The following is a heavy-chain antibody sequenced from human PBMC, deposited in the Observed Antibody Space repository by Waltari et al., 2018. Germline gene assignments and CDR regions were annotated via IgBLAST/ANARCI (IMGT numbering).Heavy chain of an antibody. Sequence: EVQLVESGGVLVQQGGSLRLSCVASGFTFSNYWLHWVRPAPGKGLAWVSRINGDGYRTDYADSVTGRFTVSRDNARNTVYLQMNSLRAEDTAVYYCARLEAEQWLGDYWGQGTLVTVSS. D-gene: IGHD6-19*01. CDR3: ARLEAEQWLGDY. CDR1: GFTFSNYW. J-gene: IGHJ4*02. V-gene: IGHV3-74*01. CDR2: INGDGYRT.